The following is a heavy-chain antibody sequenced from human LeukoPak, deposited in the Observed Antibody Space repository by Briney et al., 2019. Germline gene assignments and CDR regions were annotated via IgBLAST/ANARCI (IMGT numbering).Heavy chain of an antibody. CDR1: GGSISSGGYS. J-gene: IGHJ5*02. Sequence: PSQTLSLTCAVSGGSISSGGYSWSWIRQPPGKGLEWIGYIYHSGSTYYNPSLKSRVTISVDRSKNQFSLKLSSVTAADTAVYYCARDSRDGDYEANWFDPWGQGTLVTVSS. CDR3: ARDSRDGDYEANWFDP. D-gene: IGHD4-17*01. V-gene: IGHV4-30-2*01. CDR2: IYHSGST.